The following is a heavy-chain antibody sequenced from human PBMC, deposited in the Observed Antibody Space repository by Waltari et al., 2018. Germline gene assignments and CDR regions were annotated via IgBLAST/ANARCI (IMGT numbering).Heavy chain of an antibody. V-gene: IGHV4-34*01. Sequence: QVQLQQWGAGLLKPSETLSPTCAVYGGSFSGYYWSWIGQPPGKGLEWIGEINHSGSTNYNPSLKSRVTISVDTSKNQFSLKLSSVTAADTAVYYCARGAAAAGSFDYWGQGTLVTVSS. CDR1: GGSFSGYY. D-gene: IGHD6-13*01. J-gene: IGHJ4*02. CDR2: INHSGST. CDR3: ARGAAAAGSFDY.